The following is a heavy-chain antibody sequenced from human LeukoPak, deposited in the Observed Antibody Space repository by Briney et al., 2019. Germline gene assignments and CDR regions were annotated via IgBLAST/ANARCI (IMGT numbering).Heavy chain of an antibody. V-gene: IGHV3-30*18. D-gene: IGHD3-9*01. CDR1: ALTFSSFG. J-gene: IGHJ6*02. Sequence: GGSLRLSCVSSALTFSSFGMHWLRQAPGKGLEWVAVISFDGSNKFYADSVRGRFTISRDNPKNTLYLQMDSLRGDDTAVYYCAEDFGQNNFVFYGLDVWGQGTTVTVSS. CDR2: ISFDGSNK. CDR3: AEDFGQNNFVFYGLDV.